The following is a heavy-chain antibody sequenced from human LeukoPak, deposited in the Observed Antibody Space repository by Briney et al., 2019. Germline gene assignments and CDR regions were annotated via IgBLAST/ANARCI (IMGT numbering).Heavy chain of an antibody. CDR3: ARRIGSYYYGMDV. V-gene: IGHV5-51*01. Sequence: GESLKISCKGSGYSFTSYWIGWVRQMPGKGLEWMGIIYPSDSDTRYSPSFQGQVTISADKSIGTAYLQWSSLKASDTAMYYCARRIGSYYYGMDVWGQGTTVTVSS. CDR1: GYSFTSYW. J-gene: IGHJ6*02. CDR2: IYPSDSDT. D-gene: IGHD1-26*01.